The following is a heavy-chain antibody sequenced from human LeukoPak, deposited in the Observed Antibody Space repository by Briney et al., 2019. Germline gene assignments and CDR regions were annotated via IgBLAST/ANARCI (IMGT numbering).Heavy chain of an antibody. V-gene: IGHV1-69*13. J-gene: IGHJ6*03. Sequence: SVKVSCKASGYTFTIYYMHWVRQAPGQGLEWMGGIIPTFGTANYAQKFQGRVTITADESTSTAYMELSSLRSEDTAVYYCARPGSGGSGPHYYYYMDVWAKGPRSPSP. CDR1: GYTFTIYY. CDR2: IIPTFGTA. D-gene: IGHD2-15*01. CDR3: ARPGSGGSGPHYYYYMDV.